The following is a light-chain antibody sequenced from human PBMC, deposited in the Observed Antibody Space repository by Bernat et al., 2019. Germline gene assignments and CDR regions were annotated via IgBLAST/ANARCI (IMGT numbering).Light chain of an antibody. J-gene: IGKJ1*01. CDR1: QSVSNN. CDR2: GAS. CDR3: QQYNSYPWT. Sequence: EMVMTQSPATLSLSPGETATLSCRASQSVSNNLAWYQQKPGQAPRLLIYGASTRATDIPARFSGSGSGTEFTLTISSLQPDDFATYYCQQYNSYPWTFGQGTKVEIK. V-gene: IGKV3-15*01.